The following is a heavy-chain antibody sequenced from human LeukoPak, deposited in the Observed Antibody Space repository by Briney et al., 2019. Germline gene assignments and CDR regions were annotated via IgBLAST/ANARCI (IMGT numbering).Heavy chain of an antibody. CDR3: AGAGFYCSSTSCSNWFDP. Sequence: GASVKVSCKVSGYTLTELSMHWVRQAPGKGLEWMGGFDPEDGETIYAQKFQGRVTMTEDTSTDTAYMELSSLRSEDTAVYYCAGAGFYCSSTSCSNWFDPWGQGTLVTVSS. V-gene: IGHV1-24*01. CDR2: FDPEDGET. CDR1: GYTLTELS. D-gene: IGHD2-2*01. J-gene: IGHJ5*02.